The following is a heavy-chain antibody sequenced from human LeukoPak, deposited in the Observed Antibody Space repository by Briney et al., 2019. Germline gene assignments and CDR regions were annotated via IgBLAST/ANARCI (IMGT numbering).Heavy chain of an antibody. D-gene: IGHD2-2*01. CDR1: GFTFSSYG. V-gene: IGHV3-23*01. CDR3: AKGYDTTYYHYYFMDV. Sequence: GGSLRLSCAASGFTFSSYGMTWVRQAPGKGLEWVSVITYSSDTTYYADSVKGRFTISRDNSKNTVYLQMNSLRAEDTAVYYCAKGYDTTYYHYYFMDVWGKGTTVTISS. CDR2: ITYSSDTT. J-gene: IGHJ6*03.